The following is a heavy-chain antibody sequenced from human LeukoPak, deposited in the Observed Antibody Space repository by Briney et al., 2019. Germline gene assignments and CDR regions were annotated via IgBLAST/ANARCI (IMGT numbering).Heavy chain of an antibody. CDR3: ARDGTLYGSGSPLFDY. D-gene: IGHD3-10*01. J-gene: IGHJ4*02. V-gene: IGHV4-61*02. Sequence: PSETLSLTCTVSGGSISSGSYYWGWIRQPAGKGLEWIGRIYTSGSTNYNPSLKSRVTISVDTSKNQFSLKLSSVTAADTAVYYCARDGTLYGSGSPLFDYWGQGTLVTVSS. CDR1: GGSISSGSYY. CDR2: IYTSGST.